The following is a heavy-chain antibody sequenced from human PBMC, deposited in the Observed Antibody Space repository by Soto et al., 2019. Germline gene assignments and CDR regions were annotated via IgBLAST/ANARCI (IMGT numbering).Heavy chain of an antibody. V-gene: IGHV3-66*01. CDR2: IYSGGST. D-gene: IGHD3-16*01. Sequence: GGSLRLSCAASGFTVSTKYMSWVRQAPGKGLEWVSVIYSGGSTFYADSVRGRFTISRDNSKNTVNLQMNSLRAEDTAVYYCARDPWAADFWGQGTLVTVSS. J-gene: IGHJ4*02. CDR3: ARDPWAADF. CDR1: GFTVSTKY.